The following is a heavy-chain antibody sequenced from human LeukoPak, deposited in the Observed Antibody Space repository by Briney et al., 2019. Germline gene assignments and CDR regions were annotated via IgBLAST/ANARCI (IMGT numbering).Heavy chain of an antibody. Sequence: SETLSLTCTVSGYSISSGYYWGWIRQPPGKGLEWIGSIYHSGSTYYNPSLKSRVTISVDTSKNQLSLKLSSVTAADTAVYYCASMAGATTGRNFDYWGQGTLVTVSS. CDR3: ASMAGATTGRNFDY. CDR1: GYSISSGYY. J-gene: IGHJ4*02. D-gene: IGHD1-26*01. V-gene: IGHV4-38-2*02. CDR2: IYHSGST.